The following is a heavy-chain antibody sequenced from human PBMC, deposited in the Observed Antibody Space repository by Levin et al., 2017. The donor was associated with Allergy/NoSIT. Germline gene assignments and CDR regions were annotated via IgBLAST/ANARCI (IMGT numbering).Heavy chain of an antibody. D-gene: IGHD2-2*01. J-gene: IGHJ6*02. CDR1: GYTSTGYY. CDR2: INPNSGGT. CDR3: AREDIVVVPAAIHYYYGMDV. Sequence: ASVKVSCKASGYTSTGYYMHWVRQAPGQGLEWMGWINPNSGGTNYAQKFQGRVTMTRDTSISTAYMELSRLRSDDTAVYYCAREDIVVVPAAIHYYYGMDVWGQGTTVTVSS. V-gene: IGHV1-2*02.